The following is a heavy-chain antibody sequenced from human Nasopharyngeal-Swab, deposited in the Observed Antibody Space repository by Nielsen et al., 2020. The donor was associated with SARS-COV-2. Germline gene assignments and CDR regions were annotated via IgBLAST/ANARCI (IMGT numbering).Heavy chain of an antibody. J-gene: IGHJ4*02. V-gene: IGHV3-30*04. CDR3: ARDQLGDTAMVTLDY. CDR1: GFTFSSYA. Sequence: GESLKISCAASGFTFSSYATHWVRQAPGKGLEWVAVISYDGSNKYYADSVKGRFTISRDNSKNTLYLQMNSLRAEDTAVYYCARDQLGDTAMVTLDYWGQGTLVTVSS. CDR2: ISYDGSNK. D-gene: IGHD5-18*01.